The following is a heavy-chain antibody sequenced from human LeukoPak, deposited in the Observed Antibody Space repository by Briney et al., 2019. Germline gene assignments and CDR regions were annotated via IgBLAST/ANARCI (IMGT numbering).Heavy chain of an antibody. CDR1: GFTFSSYA. CDR3: AKDILSRGDYYYYYGMDV. D-gene: IGHD2-21*01. V-gene: IGHV3-30-3*01. J-gene: IGHJ6*02. Sequence: GGSLRLSCAASGFTFSSYAMHWVRQAPGKGLEWVAVISYDGSNKYYADSVKGRFTISRDNSKNTLYLQMNSLRAEDTALYYCAKDILSRGDYYYYYGMDVWGQGTTVTVSS. CDR2: ISYDGSNK.